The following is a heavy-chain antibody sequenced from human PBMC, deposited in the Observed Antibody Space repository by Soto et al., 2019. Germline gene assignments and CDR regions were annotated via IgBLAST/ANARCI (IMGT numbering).Heavy chain of an antibody. Sequence: ASVKVSCKASGYTFTSYDINWVRQATGQGLEWMGWMNPNSGNTGYAQKFQGRVTMTRNTSISTAYMELSSLRSENTAVYYCARGPPFDLVPAAIQRVHYYYMDVWGKGTTVTVSS. V-gene: IGHV1-8*01. CDR3: ARGPPFDLVPAAIQRVHYYYMDV. J-gene: IGHJ6*03. CDR1: GYTFTSYD. CDR2: MNPNSGNT. D-gene: IGHD2-2*01.